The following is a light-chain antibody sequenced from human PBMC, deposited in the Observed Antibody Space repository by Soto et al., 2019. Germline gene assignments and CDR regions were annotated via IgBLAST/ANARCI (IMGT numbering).Light chain of an antibody. J-gene: IGKJ5*01. CDR1: QSVSSTS. Sequence: IALTQSPGTLSLSPGERATLSWRRSQSVSSTSLAWYQQKPGQAPRILIYGESSRATGIPDRLSGSGSGTDLTLTISRLEPEDFAVYYCQQYGSSPRTFGQGTRLEIK. CDR3: QQYGSSPRT. V-gene: IGKV3-20*01. CDR2: GES.